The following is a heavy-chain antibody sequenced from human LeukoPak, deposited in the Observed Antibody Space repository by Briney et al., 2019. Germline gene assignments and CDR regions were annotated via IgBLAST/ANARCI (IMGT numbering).Heavy chain of an antibody. Sequence: GGSLRLSCAASGFTFDDYGMSWVRQAPGKGLEWVSGINWIGSSTGYADSVKGRFTISRDNAKNSLYLKMNSLRAEDMALYYCAKDASYTPGSAFDIWGQGTVVTVSS. V-gene: IGHV3-20*04. CDR1: GFTFDDYG. CDR3: AKDASYTPGSAFDI. D-gene: IGHD3-16*02. CDR2: INWIGSST. J-gene: IGHJ3*02.